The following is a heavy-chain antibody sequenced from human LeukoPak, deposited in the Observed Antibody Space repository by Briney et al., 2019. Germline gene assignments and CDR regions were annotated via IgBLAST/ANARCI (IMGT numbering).Heavy chain of an antibody. CDR1: GGSFSGYY. V-gene: IGHV4-34*01. Sequence: SETLSLTCAVYGGSFSGYYWSWIRQPPGKGLEWIGEINHSGSTNYNPSLKSRVTISVDTSKNQFSLKLSSVTAADTAVYYYARGHWDIVVVPAGYYYYMDVWGKGTTVTVS. J-gene: IGHJ6*03. D-gene: IGHD2-2*01. CDR3: ARGHWDIVVVPAGYYYYMDV. CDR2: INHSGST.